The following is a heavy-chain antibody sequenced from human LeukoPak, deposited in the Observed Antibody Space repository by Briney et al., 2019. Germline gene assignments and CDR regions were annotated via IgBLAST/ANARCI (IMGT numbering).Heavy chain of an antibody. J-gene: IGHJ6*03. CDR1: GGSIGSYY. CDR3: ARCLNTYYYDNSGYSPEHYYMDV. V-gene: IGHV4-59*12. CDR2: IYNTGST. D-gene: IGHD3-22*01. Sequence: SETLSLTCTVSGGSIGSYYWSWIRQPPGKGLEWIGYIYNTGSTNYNPSLKSRVTISVDTSKNQFSLKLSSVTAADTAVYYCARCLNTYYYDNSGYSPEHYYMDVWGKGTTVIVSS.